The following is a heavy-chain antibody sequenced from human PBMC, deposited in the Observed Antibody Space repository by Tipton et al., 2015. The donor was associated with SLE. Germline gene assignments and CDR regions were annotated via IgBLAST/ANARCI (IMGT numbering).Heavy chain of an antibody. Sequence: TLSLTCFVSGGSISSYFWSWIRQSPGKGLEWIGYIFYSGNTDYNPSLKSRVTISVDTSKNQFSLKLRSVTAADTAVYYCARVRRTDAFDIWGQGTTVTVSS. CDR2: IFYSGNT. CDR3: ARVRRTDAFDI. CDR1: GGSISSYF. J-gene: IGHJ3*02. V-gene: IGHV4-59*01.